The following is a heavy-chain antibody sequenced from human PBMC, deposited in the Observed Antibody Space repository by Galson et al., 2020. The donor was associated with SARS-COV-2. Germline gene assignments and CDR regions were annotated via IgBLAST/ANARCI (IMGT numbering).Heavy chain of an antibody. CDR1: GFTFSNYA. CDR3: AKGSSGYYYDNWFDP. CDR2: ISGTGVST. V-gene: IGHV3-23*01. Sequence: GGSLRLSCAASGFTFSNYAMSWVRQARGKGLAWVSVISGTGVSTHYADSVKGRFTVSRDNSKNTLYLQMNSLRAEDTAVYYCAKGSSGYYYDNWFDPWGQGTLVTVSS. D-gene: IGHD3-22*01. J-gene: IGHJ5*02.